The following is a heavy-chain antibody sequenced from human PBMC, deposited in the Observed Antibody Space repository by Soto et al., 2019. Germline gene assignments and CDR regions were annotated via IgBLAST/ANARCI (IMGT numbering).Heavy chain of an antibody. CDR3: ASVPRVGATPMIQNYSYYGMDA. Sequence: ASVKVSCKASGYTFTSYGISWVRQAPGQGLEWMGWISAYNGNTNYAQKLQGRVTMTTDTSTSTAYMELRSLRSDDTAVYYRASVPRVGATPMIQNYSYYGMDAWGQGTTVTVSS. V-gene: IGHV1-18*01. D-gene: IGHD2-15*01. J-gene: IGHJ6*02. CDR1: GYTFTSYG. CDR2: ISAYNGNT.